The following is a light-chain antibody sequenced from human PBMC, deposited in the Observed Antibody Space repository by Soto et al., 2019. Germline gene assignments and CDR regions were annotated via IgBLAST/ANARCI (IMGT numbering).Light chain of an antibody. CDR2: LGS. Sequence: DMVMTQSPLSLPVTPGEPASISCRSSQSLLHSNGYNYLDWYLQKPGQSPQLLIYLGSNRASGVPDRFSGSGSGTDFTLKISRVEAEDVGVYYCMQPLQSWTFGQGIKVDIK. CDR1: QSLLHSNGYNY. J-gene: IGKJ1*01. V-gene: IGKV2-28*01. CDR3: MQPLQSWT.